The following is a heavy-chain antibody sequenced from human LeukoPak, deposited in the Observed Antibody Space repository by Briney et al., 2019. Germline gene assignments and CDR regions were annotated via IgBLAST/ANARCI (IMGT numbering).Heavy chain of an antibody. J-gene: IGHJ4*02. Sequence: GGCLRLACAASGFTVISTYIGSVRQAPGEGLGWGSVIYSGGSTSYADSVKGRFTISRDNSKNTLYLQMNSLGAEDTAVYYCAREGAAAYCGGDCYRSSDYWGQGTLVTVSS. V-gene: IGHV3-66*01. D-gene: IGHD2-21*02. CDR3: AREGAAAYCGGDCYRSSDY. CDR1: GFTVISTY. CDR2: IYSGGST.